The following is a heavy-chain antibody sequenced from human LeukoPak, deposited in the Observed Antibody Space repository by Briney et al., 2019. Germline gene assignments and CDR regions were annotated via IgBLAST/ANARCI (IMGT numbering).Heavy chain of an antibody. Sequence: GASVKVSCKVSGYALTELSMHWVRQAPVKGLEWMGGFDPEDGETIYAQKFQGRVTMTRNTSISTACTELSSLRSEDTAVYYCARGLLVGGSGSEHDYWGQGTLVTVSS. J-gene: IGHJ4*02. V-gene: IGHV1-24*01. CDR1: GYALTELS. CDR3: ARGLLVGGSGSEHDY. CDR2: FDPEDGET. D-gene: IGHD3-10*01.